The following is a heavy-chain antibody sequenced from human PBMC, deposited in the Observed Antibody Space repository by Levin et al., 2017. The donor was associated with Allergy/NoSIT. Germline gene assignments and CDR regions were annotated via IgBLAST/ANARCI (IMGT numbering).Heavy chain of an antibody. D-gene: IGHD2-15*01. CDR3: ARDMECTATYCYEAKFDY. J-gene: IGHJ4*02. CDR2: IAGYSGKT. V-gene: IGHV1-18*01. Sequence: GASVKVSCKTSGYDFTRYGLSWVRQAPGQRLEWMGWIAGYSGKTTYAQTFKDRVIMTIDTHADTAFMELKNLRSDDTAVYYCARDMECTATYCYEAKFDYWGQGTLVTVSS. CDR1: GYDFTRYG.